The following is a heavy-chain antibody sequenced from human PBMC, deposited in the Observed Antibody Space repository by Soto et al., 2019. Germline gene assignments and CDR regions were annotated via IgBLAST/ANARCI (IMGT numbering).Heavy chain of an antibody. D-gene: IGHD2-15*01. Sequence: EVQVLGSGGGLVQPGGSLRLSCEGSGFTVSSHAMTWIRQAPGKGPEWVSTITADGGTYYADPVKGRFAMSRDTSESTLYLQMNSLGAEDTAAYYCAPHVSCSGGSCQYDAFAIRGQGTMVTVSS. CDR3: APHVSCSGGSCQYDAFAI. CDR1: GFTVSSHA. CDR2: ITADGGT. J-gene: IGHJ3*02. V-gene: IGHV3-23*01.